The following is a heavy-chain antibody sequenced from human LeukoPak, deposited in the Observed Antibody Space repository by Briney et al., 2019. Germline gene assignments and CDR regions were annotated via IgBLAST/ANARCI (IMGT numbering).Heavy chain of an antibody. CDR3: ARTYNWNYYYYYHMDV. D-gene: IGHD1-20*01. V-gene: IGHV4-59*01. CDR2: IYYSGST. Sequence: SETLSLTCTVSGGSMSTYYWSWIRQPPGRGLQWIGYIYYSGSTTYNPSLMSRVTMSVDTSKNQFSLKLSSVTAADTAVYYCARTYNWNYYYYYHMDVWGKGTTVTVSS. CDR1: GGSMSTYY. J-gene: IGHJ6*03.